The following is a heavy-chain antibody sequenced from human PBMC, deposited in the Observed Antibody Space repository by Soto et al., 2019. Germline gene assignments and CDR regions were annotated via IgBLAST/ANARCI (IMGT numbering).Heavy chain of an antibody. CDR1: GFTFTSSA. CDR3: AAGPPSRGRWFDP. V-gene: IGHV1-58*01. J-gene: IGHJ5*02. Sequence: QMQLVQSGPEVKKPGTSVKVSCKASGFTFTSSAVQWVRQARGQRLEWIGWIVVGSGNTNYAQKFQERVTITRDMSTSTAYMELSSLRSEDTAVYYCAAGPPSRGRWFDPWGQGTLVTVSS. CDR2: IVVGSGNT. D-gene: IGHD1-26*01.